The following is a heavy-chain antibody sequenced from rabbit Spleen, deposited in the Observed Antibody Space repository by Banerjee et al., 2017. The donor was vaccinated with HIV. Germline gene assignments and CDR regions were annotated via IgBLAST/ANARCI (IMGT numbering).Heavy chain of an antibody. CDR1: GFDFSSNT. CDR2: ILSGSSGKP. CDR3: VRDADTTNYYGMDL. J-gene: IGHJ6*01. V-gene: IGHV1S45*01. Sequence: QQQLEESGGGLVKPGGTLTLTCTASGFDFSSNTMSWVRQAPGKGLEWIACILSGSSGKPVYASWAKGRFTISKTSSTTVTLQMTSLTAADTATYFCVRDADTTNYYGMDLWGQGTLVTVS. D-gene: IGHD1-1*01.